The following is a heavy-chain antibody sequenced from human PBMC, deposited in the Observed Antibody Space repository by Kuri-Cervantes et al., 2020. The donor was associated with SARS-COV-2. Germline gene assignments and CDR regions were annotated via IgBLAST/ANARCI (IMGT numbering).Heavy chain of an antibody. V-gene: IGHV3-15*01. CDR3: ARGYGGSYRDYFDY. CDR1: GFTLSNAW. D-gene: IGHD1-26*01. CDR2: IKIKTAGGTT. J-gene: IGHJ4*02. Sequence: GGFLRLSCASSGFTLSNAWMSWVRHAPGKGREWVGRIKIKTAGGTTDYAAPVKGRFTISRDDSKNSLYLQMNSLRAEDTAVYYCARGYGGSYRDYFDYWGQGTLVTVSS.